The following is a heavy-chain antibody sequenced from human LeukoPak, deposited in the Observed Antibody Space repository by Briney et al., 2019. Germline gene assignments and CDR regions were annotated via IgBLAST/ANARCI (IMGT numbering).Heavy chain of an antibody. CDR2: ISGSGGST. D-gene: IGHD1-1*01. J-gene: IGHJ4*02. Sequence: GGSLRLSCAASGFTFSSYAMSWVRQAPGKGLEWVSAISGSGGSTYYADSVKGRFTISRDNAKNSLYLQMNSLRAEDTAVYYCARDSNNWNDGSIDYWGQGTLVTVSS. V-gene: IGHV3-23*01. CDR1: GFTFSSYA. CDR3: ARDSNNWNDGSIDY.